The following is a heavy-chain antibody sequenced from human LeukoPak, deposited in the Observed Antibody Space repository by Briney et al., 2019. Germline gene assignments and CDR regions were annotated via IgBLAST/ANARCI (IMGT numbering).Heavy chain of an antibody. D-gene: IGHD2/OR15-2a*01. CDR1: GFTVSSNY. J-gene: IGHJ5*02. V-gene: IGHV3-53*01. Sequence: GVSLRLSCAASGFTVSSNYMSWVRQAPGKGLEWVSVIYSGGRTYYADSVKGRFTISRDNSKNTLYLQMNSLRAEDTAMYYCATDPGPFHLRAWGQGTLVTVSS. CDR3: ATDPGPFHLRA. CDR2: IYSGGRT.